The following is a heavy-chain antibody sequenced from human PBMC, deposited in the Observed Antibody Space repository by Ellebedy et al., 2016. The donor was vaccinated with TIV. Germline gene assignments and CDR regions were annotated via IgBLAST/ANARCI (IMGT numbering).Heavy chain of an antibody. J-gene: IGHJ4*02. V-gene: IGHV3-7*01. D-gene: IGHD6-19*01. Sequence: GESLKISCAASGFTFSSYWMSWVRQAPGKGLEWVANIKQDGSEKYYVDSVKGRFTISRDNAKNSLYLQMNSLRAEDTAVYYCARDQWLGRAYYFDSWGQGTLVTVSS. CDR1: GFTFSSYW. CDR3: ARDQWLGRAYYFDS. CDR2: IKQDGSEK.